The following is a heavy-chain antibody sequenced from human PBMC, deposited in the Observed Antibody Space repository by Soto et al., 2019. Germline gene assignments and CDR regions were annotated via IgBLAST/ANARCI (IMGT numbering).Heavy chain of an antibody. D-gene: IGHD5-18*01. J-gene: IGHJ6*02. CDR2: IYVGDSDA. V-gene: IGHV5-51*01. Sequence: GESLKISSKGSGYNFATYWIAWVRQMPGKGLEWMGVIYVGDSDARYSPSFQGQVTISADRSITTAYLQWRSLKASDTAIYYCARGSRTGYTYGQYYYYSGMDVWGQGTTVTVSS. CDR1: GYNFATYW. CDR3: ARGSRTGYTYGQYYYYSGMDV.